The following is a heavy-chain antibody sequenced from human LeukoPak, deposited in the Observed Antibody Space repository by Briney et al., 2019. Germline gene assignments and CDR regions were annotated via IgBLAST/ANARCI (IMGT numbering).Heavy chain of an antibody. Sequence: PGRSLRLSCAASGFTLSSYGMHWVRQARGKGLKWVAVIWYGGSNKYYADSVKGRFTLSRDNTKNTLYLQMNSLRAEDTAVYYCAKTGLDSGSYWHFDYWGQGTLVTVSS. CDR3: AKTGLDSGSYWHFDY. J-gene: IGHJ4*02. D-gene: IGHD1-26*01. CDR1: GFTLSSYG. CDR2: IWYGGSNK. V-gene: IGHV3-33*06.